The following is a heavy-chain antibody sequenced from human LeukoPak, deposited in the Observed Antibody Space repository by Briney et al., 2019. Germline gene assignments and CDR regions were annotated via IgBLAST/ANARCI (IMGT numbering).Heavy chain of an antibody. V-gene: IGHV3-7*01. D-gene: IGHD6-19*01. Sequence: GGSLRLSCAASGFTFSSYWMSWVRQAPGKGLEWVANIKQDGSEKYYVDSVKGRFTISRDNAKNSLYLQMNSLGAEDTAVYYCAREAYSSGWYVGSFDYWGQGTLVTVSS. CDR1: GFTFSSYW. CDR3: AREAYSSGWYVGSFDY. J-gene: IGHJ4*02. CDR2: IKQDGSEK.